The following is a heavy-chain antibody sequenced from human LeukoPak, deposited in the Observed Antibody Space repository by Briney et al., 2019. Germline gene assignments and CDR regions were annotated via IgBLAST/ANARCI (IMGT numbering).Heavy chain of an antibody. CDR1: GCTFSSYA. CDR3: AGSTSCYASGYCDFDY. D-gene: IGHD2-2*01. J-gene: IGHJ4*02. CDR2: IIPIFVTA. Sequence: AVKVSCKASGCTFSSYAISLVRQAPGQGLEWMGGIIPIFVTANYAQKFQGRVTITADKSTTTAYMELSSLRSEDTAVYYCAGSTSCYASGYCDFDYWGQGTLVTVSS. V-gene: IGHV1-69*06.